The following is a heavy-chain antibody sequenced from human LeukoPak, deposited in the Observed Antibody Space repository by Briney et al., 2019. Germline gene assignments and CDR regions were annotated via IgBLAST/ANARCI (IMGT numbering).Heavy chain of an antibody. CDR3: ARDAYYYDSSGYSDGFFDY. J-gene: IGHJ4*02. Sequence: GGSLRLSCAASGFTFSSYSMNWVRQAPGKGLEWVSYISSSSSTIYYADSVKGRFTISRDNAKNSLYLQMNSLRDEDTAVYYCARDAYYYDSSGYSDGFFDYWGQGTLVTVSS. V-gene: IGHV3-48*02. D-gene: IGHD3-22*01. CDR1: GFTFSSYS. CDR2: ISSSSSTI.